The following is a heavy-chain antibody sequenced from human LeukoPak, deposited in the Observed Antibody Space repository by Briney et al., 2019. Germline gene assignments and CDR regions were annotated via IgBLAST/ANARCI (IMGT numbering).Heavy chain of an antibody. V-gene: IGHV3-66*01. Sequence: GGSLRLSCAGSGFTVSSNYMTWVRQAPGKGREWVSLIYSGGSTYDPDSVSGIFTISRDNSKNTLYLQTTTLGAADPAVYYCARVTGYYNPGPLDSWGQGTLVTVSS. D-gene: IGHD3-22*01. CDR1: GFTVSSNY. CDR3: ARVTGYYNPGPLDS. J-gene: IGHJ4*02. CDR2: IYSGGST.